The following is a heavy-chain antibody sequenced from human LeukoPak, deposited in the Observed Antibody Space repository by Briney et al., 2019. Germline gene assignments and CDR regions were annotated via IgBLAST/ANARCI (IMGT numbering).Heavy chain of an antibody. CDR3: ARVYCSSTSRYGFDY. V-gene: IGHV3-30*01. J-gene: IGHJ4*02. D-gene: IGHD2-2*01. CDR2: ISYDGSNK. CDR1: GFTFSSYA. Sequence: GGSLRLSCAASGFTFSSYAMRWVRQAPGKGLEWVAVISYDGSNKYYADSVKGRFTISRDNSKNTLYLQMNSLRAEDTAVYYCARVYCSSTSRYGFDYWGQGTLVTVSS.